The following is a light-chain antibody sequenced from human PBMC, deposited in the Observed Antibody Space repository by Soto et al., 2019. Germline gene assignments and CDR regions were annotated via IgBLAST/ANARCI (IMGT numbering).Light chain of an antibody. V-gene: IGKV1-6*01. CDR2: AAT. J-gene: IGKJ1*01. Sequence: IQVTQSPSSLSASVGDRVTITCRASTGIRTDLSWYQQKPGKVPKVLIYAATSLHSGVPSRFSGSGSGTDFTLTISSLQPEDFATYYCLQDYNYPWTFGQGTKVDIK. CDR1: TGIRTD. CDR3: LQDYNYPWT.